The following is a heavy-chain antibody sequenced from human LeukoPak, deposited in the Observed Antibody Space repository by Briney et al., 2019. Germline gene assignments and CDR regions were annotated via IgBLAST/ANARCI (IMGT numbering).Heavy chain of an antibody. CDR2: IYYSGST. V-gene: IGHV4-30-4*08. D-gene: IGHD4-11*01. CDR1: GGSISSGDYY. J-gene: IGHJ4*02. Sequence: SQTLSLTCTVSGGSISSGDYYWSWIRQPPGKGLEWIGYIYYSGSTYYNPSLKSRVTISVDTSKNQFSLKLSSVTPADTAVYYCAREATTVTPGYFDSWGEGTLVTVSS. CDR3: AREATTVTPGYFDS.